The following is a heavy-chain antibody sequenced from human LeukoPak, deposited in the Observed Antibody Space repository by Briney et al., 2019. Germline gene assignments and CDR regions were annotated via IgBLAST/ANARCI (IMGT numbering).Heavy chain of an antibody. D-gene: IGHD6-19*01. CDR3: AKGNSIALAGFFDY. Sequence: GGSLRLSCAASGFTFSSSAMSWVRQAPGKGLEWVSSISGSGGSTYYADSVKGRFTISRDNSKNSLYLQMNGLRTEDTALYYCAKGNSIALAGFFDYWGQGTLVTVSS. CDR2: ISGSGGST. V-gene: IGHV3-23*01. J-gene: IGHJ4*02. CDR1: GFTFSSSA.